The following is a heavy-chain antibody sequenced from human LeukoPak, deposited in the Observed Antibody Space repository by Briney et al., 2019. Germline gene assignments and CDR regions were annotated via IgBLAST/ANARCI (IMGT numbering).Heavy chain of an antibody. V-gene: IGHV3-74*01. Sequence: GGSLRLSCAASGFTFSNDWMHWVRQAPGKGLVWVSRINTDGSTTTYADSVKGRFTFSSDNSKNTLSLQMNSLRAEDTAVYYCARGGTTGSLGHFDYWGQGTLVTVSS. CDR3: ARGGTTGSLGHFDY. CDR1: GFTFSNDW. D-gene: IGHD1-1*01. J-gene: IGHJ4*02. CDR2: INTDGSTT.